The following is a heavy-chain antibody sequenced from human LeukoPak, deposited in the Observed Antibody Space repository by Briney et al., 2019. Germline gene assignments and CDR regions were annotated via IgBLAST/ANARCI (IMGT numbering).Heavy chain of an antibody. CDR1: GYTFTGYY. CDR2: INPNSGGT. V-gene: IGHV1-2*06. J-gene: IGHJ4*02. Sequence: ASVKVSCKASGYTFTGYYMHWVRRAPGQGLEWMGRINPNSGGTNYAQKFQGRVTMTRDTSISTAYMELSRLRSDDTAVYYCASGDSGSYVYFDYWGQGTLVTVSS. CDR3: ASGDSGSYVYFDY. D-gene: IGHD1-26*01.